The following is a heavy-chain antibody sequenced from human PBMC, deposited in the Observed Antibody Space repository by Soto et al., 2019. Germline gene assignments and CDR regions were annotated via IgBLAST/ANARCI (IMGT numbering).Heavy chain of an antibody. Sequence: GGSLRLSCVASGFTFSSYGMHWVRQAPGKGLEWVAVIWYDGSIKHYADSVKGRFTISRDNSKNTLYLQMDSLRAEDSAVYYCARSLWVEQYWFDYWGQGTLVTVSS. CDR2: IWYDGSIK. CDR1: GFTFSSYG. D-gene: IGHD2-8*02. V-gene: IGHV3-33*01. CDR3: ARSLWVEQYWFDY. J-gene: IGHJ4*02.